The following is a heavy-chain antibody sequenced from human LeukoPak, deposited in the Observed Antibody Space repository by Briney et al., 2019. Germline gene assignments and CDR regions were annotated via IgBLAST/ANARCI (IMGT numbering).Heavy chain of an antibody. Sequence: KSSETLSLTCTVSSGSISTSNYYWGWVRQPPGKALEWIGNIFYSGSTYYSPSLKSRVTISLDTSRNQFSLKLNSVTAADTAVYYCARAILSGYPDSWGQGTLVIVFS. D-gene: IGHD3-3*01. J-gene: IGHJ4*02. CDR3: ARAILSGYPDS. V-gene: IGHV4-39*07. CDR1: SGSISTSNYY. CDR2: IFYSGST.